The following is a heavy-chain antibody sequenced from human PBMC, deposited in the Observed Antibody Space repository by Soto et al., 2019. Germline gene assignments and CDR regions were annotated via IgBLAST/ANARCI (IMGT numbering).Heavy chain of an antibody. CDR2: IWYDGSNK. Sequence: QVQLVESGGGVVQPGRSLRLSCAASGFTFSSYGMHWVRQAPGKGLEWVAVIWYDGSNKYYADSVKGRFTISRDNSKNTLYLQMNSLRAEDTAVYYCARVTNQYSSDGGFDYWGQGTLVTVSS. CDR1: GFTFSSYG. D-gene: IGHD6-19*01. CDR3: ARVTNQYSSDGGFDY. V-gene: IGHV3-33*01. J-gene: IGHJ4*02.